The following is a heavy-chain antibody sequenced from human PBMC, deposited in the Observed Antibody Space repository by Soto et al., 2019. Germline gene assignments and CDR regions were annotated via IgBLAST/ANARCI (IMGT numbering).Heavy chain of an antibody. D-gene: IGHD6-6*01. Sequence: GGSLRLSCAASGFTFSSYSMNWVRQAPGKGLEWVSGINWNGGSTGYADSVKGRFTISRDNAKNSLYLQMNSLRAEDTALYYCARDKYSSSNSFDYWGQGTLVTVSS. CDR2: INWNGGST. CDR3: ARDKYSSSNSFDY. V-gene: IGHV3-20*04. J-gene: IGHJ4*02. CDR1: GFTFSSYS.